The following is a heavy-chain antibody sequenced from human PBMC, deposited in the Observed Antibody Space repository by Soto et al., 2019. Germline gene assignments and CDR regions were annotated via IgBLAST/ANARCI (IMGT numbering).Heavy chain of an antibody. V-gene: IGHV3-7*01. CDR2: IKQDGSEK. Sequence: GSLRLSCAASGFTFSSYWMSWVRQAPGKGLEWVANIKQDGSEKYYVDSVKGRFTISRDNAKNSLYLQMNSLRAEDTAVYYCAREMAAQWLAAGWFDPWGQGTLVTVSS. J-gene: IGHJ5*02. D-gene: IGHD6-19*01. CDR1: GFTFSSYW. CDR3: AREMAAQWLAAGWFDP.